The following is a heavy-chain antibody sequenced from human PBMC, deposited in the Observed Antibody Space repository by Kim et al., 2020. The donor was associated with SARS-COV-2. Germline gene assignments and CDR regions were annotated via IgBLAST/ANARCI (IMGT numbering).Heavy chain of an antibody. V-gene: IGHV4-31*03. D-gene: IGHD6-13*01. J-gene: IGHJ5*02. Sequence: SETLSLTCTVSGGSISSGGYYWSWIRQHPGKGLEWIGYIYYSGSTYYNPSLKSRVTISVDTSKNQFSLKLSSVTAADTAVYYCARGRGSSWYVPWFDPWGHGTLVTVSS. CDR3: ARGRGSSWYVPWFDP. CDR2: IYYSGST. CDR1: GGSISSGGYY.